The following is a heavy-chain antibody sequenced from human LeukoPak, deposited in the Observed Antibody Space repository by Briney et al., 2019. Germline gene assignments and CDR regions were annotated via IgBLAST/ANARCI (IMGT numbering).Heavy chain of an antibody. V-gene: IGHV3-48*04. J-gene: IGHJ3*02. D-gene: IGHD3-22*01. Sequence: GGSLRLSCAAFSGYWMTWVRQAPGKGLEWVSYISSSSSTIYYADSVKGRFTISRDNAKNSLYLQMNSLRAEDTAVYYCVRCIYDTSGHDAFDIWGQGTMVTVSS. CDR2: ISSSSSTI. CDR1: SGYW. CDR3: VRCIYDTSGHDAFDI.